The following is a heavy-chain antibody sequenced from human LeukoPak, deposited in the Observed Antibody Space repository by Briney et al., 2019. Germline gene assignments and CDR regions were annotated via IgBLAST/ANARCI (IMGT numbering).Heavy chain of an antibody. CDR3: TRSITGITAHFNY. D-gene: IGHD1-7*01. CDR2: IRSKANSYAT. Sequence: GGSLRLSCAASGFTFSGSAVHWVRQASGKGLEWVGRIRSKANSYATAYAASVKGRFTISRDDSKNTAYLQMNSLKTEDTAMYYCTRSITGITAHFNYWGQGTLVTVSS. V-gene: IGHV3-73*01. CDR1: GFTFSGSA. J-gene: IGHJ4*02.